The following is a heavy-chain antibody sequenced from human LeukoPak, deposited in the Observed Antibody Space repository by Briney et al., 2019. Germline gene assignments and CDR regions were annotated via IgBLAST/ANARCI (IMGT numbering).Heavy chain of an antibody. D-gene: IGHD3-22*01. CDR3: ARRGFYDTSGYLFDH. J-gene: IGHJ4*02. V-gene: IGHV3-48*03. Sequence: PGGSLRLSCAASGFTFSSYEMNWVRQAPGEGLEWVSYISTSGSPIYYGNSVKGRFTISRDNAKNSLYLQMSSLRAEDTALYYCARRGFYDTSGYLFDHWGQGTLVTVSS. CDR2: ISTSGSPI. CDR1: GFTFSSYE.